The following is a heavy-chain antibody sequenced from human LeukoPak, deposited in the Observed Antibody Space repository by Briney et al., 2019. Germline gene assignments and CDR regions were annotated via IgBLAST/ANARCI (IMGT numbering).Heavy chain of an antibody. CDR1: GYSISSGYY. CDR3: AKVRMITMIAYDAFDI. V-gene: IGHV4-38-2*02. Sequence: PSETLSLTCTVSGYSISSGYYWGWIRPPPGKGLEWIGSIYHSGSTYYNPSLKSRVTISVDTSKNQFSLKLSSVTAADTAVYYCAKVRMITMIAYDAFDIWGQGTMVTVSS. CDR2: IYHSGST. D-gene: IGHD3-22*01. J-gene: IGHJ3*02.